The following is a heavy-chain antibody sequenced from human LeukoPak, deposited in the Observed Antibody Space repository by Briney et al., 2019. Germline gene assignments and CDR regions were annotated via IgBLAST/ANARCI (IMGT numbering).Heavy chain of an antibody. V-gene: IGHV3-48*03. CDR2: ISSSGSTI. J-gene: IGHJ4*02. CDR3: ASLRYSDWLSYPDY. Sequence: GGSLRLSCAASGFTFSSYEMNWVRQAPGKGLEWVSYISSSGSTIYYADSVKGRFTISRDNAKNSLYLQMNSLRAEDTAVYYCASLRYSDWLSYPDYWGQGTLVTVSS. D-gene: IGHD3-9*01. CDR1: GFTFSSYE.